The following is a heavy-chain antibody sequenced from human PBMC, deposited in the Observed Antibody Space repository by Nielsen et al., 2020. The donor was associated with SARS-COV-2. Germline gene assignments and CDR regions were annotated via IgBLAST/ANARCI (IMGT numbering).Heavy chain of an antibody. V-gene: IGHV3-23*01. CDR1: GFSFSNYA. D-gene: IGHD5-18*01. Sequence: GGSLRLSCAASGFSFSNYATNWVRHAQGKGLEWVSAISGRGGNTFYADSVKGRFTISRDNSKSTLYLQMNSLSAEDTAIYYCAKSDGGYSYGYPDYWGQGTLVTASS. CDR3: AKSDGGYSYGYPDY. CDR2: ISGRGGNT. J-gene: IGHJ4*02.